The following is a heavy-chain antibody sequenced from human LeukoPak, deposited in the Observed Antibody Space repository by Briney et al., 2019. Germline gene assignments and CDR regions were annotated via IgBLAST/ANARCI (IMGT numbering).Heavy chain of an antibody. CDR1: GGPISSYY. J-gene: IGHJ4*02. CDR3: ARGKVSLGY. Sequence: SETLSLTCTVSGGPISSYYWSWIRQPPGKGLEWIGYIYYSGSTNYNPSLKSRVTISVDTSKNQFSLKLSSVTAADTAVYYCARGKVSLGYWGQGTLVTVSS. V-gene: IGHV4-59*01. CDR2: IYYSGST.